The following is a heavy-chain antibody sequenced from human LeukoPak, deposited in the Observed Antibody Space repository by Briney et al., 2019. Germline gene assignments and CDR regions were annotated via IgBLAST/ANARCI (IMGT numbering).Heavy chain of an antibody. CDR3: AKDGPITMIVVGNNWFDP. D-gene: IGHD3-22*01. Sequence: GESLRLSCAASGFTFSSYAMSWVRQAPGKGLEWVSAISGSGGSTYYADSVKGRFTISRDNSKNTLYLQMNSLRAEDTAVYYCAKDGPITMIVVGNNWFDPWGQGTLVTVSS. CDR1: GFTFSSYA. J-gene: IGHJ5*02. V-gene: IGHV3-23*01. CDR2: ISGSGGST.